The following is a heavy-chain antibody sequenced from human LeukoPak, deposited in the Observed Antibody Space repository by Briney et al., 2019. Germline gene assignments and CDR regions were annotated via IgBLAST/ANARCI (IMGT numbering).Heavy chain of an antibody. CDR1: GGSFSGYY. CDR2: INHSGST. D-gene: IGHD5-18*01. Sequence: SETLSLTCAVYGGSFSGYYWSWIRQPPGKGLEWIGEINHSGSTNYNPSLKSRVTISVDTSKNQFSLKLSSVTAADTAVYYCARHSSLSEDSYGQRGNYFDYWGQGTLVTVSS. CDR3: ARHSSLSEDSYGQRGNYFDY. V-gene: IGHV4-34*01. J-gene: IGHJ4*02.